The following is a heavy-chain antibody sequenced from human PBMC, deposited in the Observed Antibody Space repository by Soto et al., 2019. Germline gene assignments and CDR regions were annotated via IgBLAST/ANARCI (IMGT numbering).Heavy chain of an antibody. CDR2: INPSGGST. V-gene: IGHV1-46*03. J-gene: IGHJ3*02. D-gene: IGHD6-19*01. CDR1: GYTFTSYD. CDR3: ARVDSSGWTGEAFDI. Sequence: VSVKVSCKASGYTFTSYDMHWVRQAPGQGLEWMGVINPSGGSTSYAQKFQGRVTMTRDTSTSTVYMELSSLRSEDTAVYYCARVDSSGWTGEAFDIWGQGTMVTVSS.